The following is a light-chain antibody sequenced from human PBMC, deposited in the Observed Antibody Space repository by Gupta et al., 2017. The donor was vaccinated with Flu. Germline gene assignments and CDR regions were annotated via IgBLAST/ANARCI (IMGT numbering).Light chain of an antibody. CDR1: QSVLYSSNNKIY. Sequence: DIVMTQSPDSLAVSLGERATINCKSSQSVLYSSNNKIYLAWYQQKPGQRPKLLINWASTRESGVPDRFVGSGSGIDFTLTISSLQAEDVAVYYCQQFYTTTYSLGQGNKLEIK. CDR2: WAS. V-gene: IGKV4-1*01. CDR3: QQFYTTTYS. J-gene: IGKJ2*03.